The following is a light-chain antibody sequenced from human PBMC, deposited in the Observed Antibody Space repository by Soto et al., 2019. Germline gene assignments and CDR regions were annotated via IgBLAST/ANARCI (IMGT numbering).Light chain of an antibody. V-gene: IGLV2-14*01. Sequence: HSVRTQPASVSGSPGQAITISCTGSSSDIGIYKYVSWYQQHPDKVPKLIIYEVSNRPSGVSDRFSGSKSGNTASLTIAGLQADDEADYYCSSYTNAITLVFGTGTKVTVL. CDR2: EVS. CDR3: SSYTNAITLV. CDR1: SSDIGIYKY. J-gene: IGLJ1*01.